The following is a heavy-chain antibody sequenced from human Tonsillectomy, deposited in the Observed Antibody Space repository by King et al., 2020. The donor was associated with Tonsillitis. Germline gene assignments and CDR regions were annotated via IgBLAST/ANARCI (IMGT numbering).Heavy chain of an antibody. CDR1: GFTFSSYE. D-gene: IGHD3-22*01. V-gene: IGHV3-48*03. CDR2: ISSSGSTI. CDR3: ARGGIDYYDSSGYYRVDAFDI. Sequence: QLVQSGGGLVQPGGSLRLSCAASGFTFSSYEMNWVRQAPGKGLEWVSYISSSGSTIYYADSVKGRFTISRDNAKNSLYLQMSSLRAEDTAVYYCARGGIDYYDSSGYYRVDAFDIWGQGTMVTVSS. J-gene: IGHJ3*02.